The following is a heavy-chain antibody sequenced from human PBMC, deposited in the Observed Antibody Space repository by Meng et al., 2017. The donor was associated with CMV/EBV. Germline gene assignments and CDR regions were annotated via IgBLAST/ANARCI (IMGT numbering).Heavy chain of an antibody. Sequence: TFPGYYMHWVRQAPGQGLEWMGWINPNSGGTNYAQKFQGRVTVTRDTSISTAYMELSRLRSDDTAVYYCARSGLRFLEWSHHWFDPWGQGTLVTVSS. CDR3: ARSGLRFLEWSHHWFDP. J-gene: IGHJ5*02. CDR2: INPNSGGT. V-gene: IGHV1-2*02. CDR1: TFPGYY. D-gene: IGHD3-3*01.